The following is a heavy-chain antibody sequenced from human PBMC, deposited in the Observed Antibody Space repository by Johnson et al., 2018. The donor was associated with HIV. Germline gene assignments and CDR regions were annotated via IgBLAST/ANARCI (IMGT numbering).Heavy chain of an antibody. CDR1: GFVFSDSH. V-gene: IGHV3-11*04. CDR3: ARSKDCSGGSCPDGFDI. J-gene: IGHJ3*02. D-gene: IGHD2-15*01. CDR2: ISFSDSTI. Sequence: ESGGDLVKPEGSLRLSCVASGFVFSDSHMSWIRQAPGRGLEWISYISFSDSTIYSADSVQGRFTISRDNAKNSLYLQMNSLRAEDTAVYYCARSKDCSGGSCPDGFDIWGQGTMVIVS.